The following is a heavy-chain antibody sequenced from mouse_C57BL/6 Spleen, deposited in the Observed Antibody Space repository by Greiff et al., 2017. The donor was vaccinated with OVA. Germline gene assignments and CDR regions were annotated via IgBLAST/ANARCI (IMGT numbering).Heavy chain of an antibody. D-gene: IGHD1-2*01. CDR1: GYSFTSYY. J-gene: IGHJ4*01. CDR2: IYPGSGNT. V-gene: IGHV1-66*01. CDR3: ARRLRLDYYAMDY. Sequence: QVQLKESGPELVKPGASVKISCKASGYSFTSYYIHWVKQRPGQGLEWIGWIYPGSGNTKYNEKFKGKATLTADTSSSTAYMQLSSLTSEDSAVYYCARRLRLDYYAMDYWGQGTSVTVSS.